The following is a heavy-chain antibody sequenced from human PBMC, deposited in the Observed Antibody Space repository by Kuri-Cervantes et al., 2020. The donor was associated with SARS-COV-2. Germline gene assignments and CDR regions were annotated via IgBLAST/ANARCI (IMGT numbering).Heavy chain of an antibody. CDR1: GSTFSSYA. D-gene: IGHD3-3*01. J-gene: IGHJ4*02. CDR3: ALGPRFLEWLFPFDY. V-gene: IGHV3-23*01. CDR2: ISGSGGST. Sequence: GGSLRLSCAASGSTFSSYAMSWVRQAPGKGLEWVSAISGSGGSTYYADSVKGRFTISRDNSKNTLYLQMNSLRAEDTAVYYCALGPRFLEWLFPFDYWGQGTLVTVSS.